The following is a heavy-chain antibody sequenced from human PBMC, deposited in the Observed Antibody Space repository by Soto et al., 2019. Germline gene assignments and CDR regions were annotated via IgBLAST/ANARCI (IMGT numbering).Heavy chain of an antibody. CDR3: ARESSSTVTTGGGGSAKDY. J-gene: IGHJ4*02. V-gene: IGHV3-30-3*01. CDR2: ISYDGTNR. D-gene: IGHD4-17*01. Sequence: SLRLSCAASGLTFSNYGMHWVRQAPGKGLEWVAFISYDGTNRCYPDSVKGRFTISRDNSKNTLYLQMNSLKTEDTAVYYCARESSSTVTTGGGGSAKDYWGQGTLVTVSS. CDR1: GLTFSNYG.